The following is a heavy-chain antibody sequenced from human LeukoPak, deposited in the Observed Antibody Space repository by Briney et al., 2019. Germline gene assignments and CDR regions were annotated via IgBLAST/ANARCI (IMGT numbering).Heavy chain of an antibody. Sequence: SETLSLTCSIDGGSFSDNYWSWIRQPPGKGLEWIGEINHSGSTNYNPSLKTRVTISVDTSKTQFSLKLTSVTAADTAVYYCARDHTLRGYSYGLFHYFDYWGQGTLVTVSS. V-gene: IGHV4-34*01. CDR2: INHSGST. CDR3: ARDHTLRGYSYGLFHYFDY. J-gene: IGHJ4*02. D-gene: IGHD5-18*01. CDR1: GGSFSDNY.